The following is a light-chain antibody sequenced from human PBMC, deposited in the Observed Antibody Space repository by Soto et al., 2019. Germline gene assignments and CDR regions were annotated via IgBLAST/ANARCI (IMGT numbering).Light chain of an antibody. CDR1: SSDVGAYNY. V-gene: IGLV2-8*01. J-gene: IGLJ3*02. CDR2: EVT. Sequence: QSALTQPPSASGSPGQSVTISCTGTSSDVGAYNYVSWYQQHAGKAPKLVIYEVTKRPSGVPDRFSGSKSANTASLTVSGLHAEDEADYYCSSFASSNTWVVGGGSKLTVL. CDR3: SSFASSNTWV.